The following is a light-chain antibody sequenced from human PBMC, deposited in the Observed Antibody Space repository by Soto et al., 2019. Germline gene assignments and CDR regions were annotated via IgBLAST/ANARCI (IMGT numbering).Light chain of an antibody. Sequence: EIVLTQSPGTLSLSPGERGILSCRASQNVGDNNLAWYQQRPGLAPRLLIYGASSRATGIPDRFSGSGSGTDFTLTISRLEPEDFAVYYCQQYATSSWAFGQGTKVEIK. CDR2: GAS. CDR3: QQYATSSWA. V-gene: IGKV3-20*01. CDR1: QNVGDNN. J-gene: IGKJ1*01.